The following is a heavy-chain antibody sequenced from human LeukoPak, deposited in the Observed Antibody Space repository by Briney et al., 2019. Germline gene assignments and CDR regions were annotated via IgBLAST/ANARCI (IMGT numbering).Heavy chain of an antibody. CDR1: GFTFSDYY. CDR2: IESKTDGGTT. J-gene: IGHJ4*02. CDR3: TTYGSGRKFDY. Sequence: GGSLRHSCAASGFTFSDYYMTWIRQAPGKGLEWVGRIESKTDGGTTDYAAPVKGRFTISRDDSTNTLYLQMNSLKSEDTAVYYCTTYGSGRKFDYWGQGILVTVSS. V-gene: IGHV3-15*04. D-gene: IGHD3-10*01.